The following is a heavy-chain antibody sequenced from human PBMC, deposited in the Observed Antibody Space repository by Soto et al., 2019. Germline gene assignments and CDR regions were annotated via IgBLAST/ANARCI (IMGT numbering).Heavy chain of an antibody. J-gene: IGHJ3*02. D-gene: IGHD6-13*01. CDR2: ISGSGGST. Sequence: GGSLRLSCAASGFTFSSYAMSWVRQAPGKGLEWVSAISGSGGSTYYADSVKGRFTISRDNSKNTLYLQMNSLRAEDTAVYYCAKDQVSGYSSSWFTPDAFDIWGQGTMVTVSS. CDR3: AKDQVSGYSSSWFTPDAFDI. V-gene: IGHV3-23*01. CDR1: GFTFSSYA.